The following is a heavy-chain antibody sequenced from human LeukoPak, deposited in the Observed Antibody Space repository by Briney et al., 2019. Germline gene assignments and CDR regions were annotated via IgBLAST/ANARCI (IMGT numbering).Heavy chain of an antibody. V-gene: IGHV4-38-2*01. J-gene: IGHJ4*02. Sequence: SETLSLTCAVSGYSISSGYYWGWIRQPPGKGLEWIGEINHSGSTNYNPSLKSRVTISVDTSKNQFSPKLSSVTAAGTAVYYCARGPDWGQGTLVTVSS. CDR1: GYSISSGYY. CDR3: ARGPD. CDR2: INHSGST.